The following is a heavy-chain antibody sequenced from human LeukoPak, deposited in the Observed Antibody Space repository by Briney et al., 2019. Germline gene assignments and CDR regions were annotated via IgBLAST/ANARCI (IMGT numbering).Heavy chain of an antibody. CDR1: GFTFSSYW. CDR3: ARVPYDAFDI. Sequence: GGSLRLSCAASGFTFSSYWMHWVRQVPGKGLVWVSRINSDGTSTRYADFVKGRFTISRDNTKNTVHLQMNSLRAEDTAVYYCARVPYDAFDIWGQGTMVTVSS. CDR2: INSDGTST. J-gene: IGHJ3*02. V-gene: IGHV3-74*01.